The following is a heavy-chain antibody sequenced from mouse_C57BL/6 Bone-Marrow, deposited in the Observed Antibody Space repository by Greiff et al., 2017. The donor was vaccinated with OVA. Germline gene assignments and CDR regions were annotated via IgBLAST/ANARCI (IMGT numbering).Heavy chain of an antibody. Sequence: VHVKQSGPELVKPGASVKIPCKASGYTFTDYNMDWVKQSHGKSLEWIGDINPNNGGTIYNQKFKGKATLTVDKSSSTAYMELRSLTSEDTAVYYCARKAPYYYAMDYWGQGTSVTVSS. J-gene: IGHJ4*01. V-gene: IGHV1-18*01. CDR1: GYTFTDYN. CDR3: ARKAPYYYAMDY. CDR2: INPNNGGT.